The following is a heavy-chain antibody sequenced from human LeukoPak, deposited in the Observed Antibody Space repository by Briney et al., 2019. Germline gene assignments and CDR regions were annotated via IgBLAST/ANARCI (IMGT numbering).Heavy chain of an antibody. D-gene: IGHD5-18*01. J-gene: IGHJ4*02. V-gene: IGHV1-69*13. CDR1: GGTFSSYA. CDR3: AFEGYNYGYN. Sequence: SVKVSCKASGGTFSSYAINWVRQAPGQGLEWMGGIIPIFGTSNYAHKFQGRVTITADESTSTVYMELSSLRSDDTAIYYCAFEGYNYGYNWGQGTLVTVSS. CDR2: IIPIFGTS.